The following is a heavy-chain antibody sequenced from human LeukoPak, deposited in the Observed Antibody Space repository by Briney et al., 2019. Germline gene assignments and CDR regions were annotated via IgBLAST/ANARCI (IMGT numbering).Heavy chain of an antibody. J-gene: IGHJ6*03. V-gene: IGHV1-8*03. CDR3: ARGHDFWSGIYYYYMDV. Sequence: EASVKVSCKASGYTFTSYDINWVRQAAGQGLEWMGWMNPNSGNTGYAQKFQGRVTITRNTSISTAYMELSSLRSEDTAVYYCARGHDFWSGIYYYYMDVWAKGPRSPSP. CDR1: GYTFTSYD. CDR2: MNPNSGNT. D-gene: IGHD3-3*01.